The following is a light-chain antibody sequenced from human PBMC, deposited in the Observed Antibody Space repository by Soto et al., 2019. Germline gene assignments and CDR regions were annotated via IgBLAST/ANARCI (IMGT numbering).Light chain of an antibody. CDR1: SSNIGGNS. J-gene: IGLJ1*01. CDR2: NNN. CDR3: AAWDDSLNRYV. Sequence: QSALTQPPSASGTPGQRVTISCSGSSSNIGGNSENWYQQLPGTAPKLLIYNNNRRPSGVPDRFSGSKSGTSASLAISGLQSEDEADYYCAAWDDSLNRYVFATGTKLTVL. V-gene: IGLV1-44*01.